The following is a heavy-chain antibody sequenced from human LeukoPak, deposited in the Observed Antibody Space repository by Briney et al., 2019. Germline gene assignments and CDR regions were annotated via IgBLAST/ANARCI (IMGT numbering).Heavy chain of an antibody. Sequence: QPGGSLRLSCAASGFTFSSYSMNWVRQAPGKGLEWVSYISSSSRSIYYADSVKGRFTISRDNANNSLSLKMNSLRDEDTAVYYCVLGSPFDYWGQGTLVTVSS. J-gene: IGHJ4*02. CDR1: GFTFSSYS. V-gene: IGHV3-48*02. D-gene: IGHD3-10*01. CDR3: VLGSPFDY. CDR2: ISSSSRSI.